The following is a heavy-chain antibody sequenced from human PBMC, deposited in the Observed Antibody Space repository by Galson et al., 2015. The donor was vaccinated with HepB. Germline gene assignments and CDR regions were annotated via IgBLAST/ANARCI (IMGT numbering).Heavy chain of an antibody. CDR2: ISYDGSNK. D-gene: IGHD6-19*01. J-gene: IGHJ4*02. V-gene: IGHV3-30*18. CDR3: AKDPYLYSALAGTMAGFDY. CDR1: GFTFSNYG. Sequence: LRLSCAASGFTFSNYGMHWVRQAPGKGLEWVAVISYDGSNKYYADSVKGRFTIPRDNSKNTLYLQMNSLRAEDTALYYCAKDPYLYSALAGTMAGFDYWGQGTLVTVSS.